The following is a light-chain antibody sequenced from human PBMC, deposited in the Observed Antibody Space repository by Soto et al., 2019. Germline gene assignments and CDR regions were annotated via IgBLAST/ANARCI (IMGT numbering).Light chain of an antibody. CDR2: RND. V-gene: IGLV1-47*01. CDR1: ASNIATNS. CDR3: AAWDDSLSGHVI. J-gene: IGLJ2*01. Sequence: QSVLTQPPSASGTPGQRVTISCSGSASNIATNSVHWYQQLPGTAPKLLIYRNDQRPSGIPVRFSGSKSGTSASLAISGLRSEDEADYYCAAWDDSLSGHVIFGGGTKVPS.